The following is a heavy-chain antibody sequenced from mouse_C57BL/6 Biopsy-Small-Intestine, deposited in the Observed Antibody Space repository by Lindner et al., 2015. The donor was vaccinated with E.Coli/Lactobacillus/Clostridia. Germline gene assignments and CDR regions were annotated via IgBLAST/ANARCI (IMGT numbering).Heavy chain of an antibody. CDR3: ARDEGSSVTKASAH. CDR1: GYTFKTYG. Sequence: VKVSCKTSGYTFKTYGISWVRQAPGQGLEWMGWISPYSGDTKYAEKIQGRVIMTTDTSTRTAYMELRSLRSDDTAIYFCARDEGSSVTKASAHWGQGTLVTVSS. CDR2: ISPYSGDT. D-gene: IGHD2-13*01. V-gene: IGHV1S134*01. J-gene: IGHJ4*01.